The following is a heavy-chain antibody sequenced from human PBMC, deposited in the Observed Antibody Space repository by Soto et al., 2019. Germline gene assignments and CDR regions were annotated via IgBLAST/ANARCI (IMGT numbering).Heavy chain of an antibody. CDR3: AKLMTTVTTDWFDP. J-gene: IGHJ5*02. Sequence: GGSLRLSCAASGFTFSSYGMHWVRQAPGKGLEWVAVISYDGSNKYYADSVKGRFTISRDNSKNTLYLQMNSLRAEDTAVYYCAKLMTTVTTDWFDPWGQGXLVTVHS. D-gene: IGHD4-4*01. CDR1: GFTFSSYG. V-gene: IGHV3-30*18. CDR2: ISYDGSNK.